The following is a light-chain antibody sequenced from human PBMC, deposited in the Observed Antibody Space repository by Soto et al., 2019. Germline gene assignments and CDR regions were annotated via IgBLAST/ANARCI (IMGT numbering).Light chain of an antibody. CDR1: SSNIGSNT. CDR3: AAWDDSLPGVV. J-gene: IGLJ2*01. CDR2: SND. V-gene: IGLV1-44*01. Sequence: QSVLTQPPSASGTPGQRVTISCSGSSSNIGSNTVNWYQQIPGTAPKLLIHSNDQRPSGVPDRFSGSKSGTSASLAISGLQSEDEADYCCAAWDDSLPGVVFGGGTKLTVL.